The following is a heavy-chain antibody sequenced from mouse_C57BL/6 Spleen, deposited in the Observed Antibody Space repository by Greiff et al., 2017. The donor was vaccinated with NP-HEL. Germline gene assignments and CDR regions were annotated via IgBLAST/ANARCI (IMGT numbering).Heavy chain of an antibody. D-gene: IGHD2-1*01. CDR2: IHPNSGST. Sequence: VQLQQPGAELVKPGASVKLSCKASGYTFTSYWMHWVKQRPGQGLEWIGMIHPNSGSTNYNEKVKSKATLTVDKSSSTAYMQLSSLTSEDSAVYYCASIYYGSYEFAYWGQGTLVTVSA. CDR1: GYTFTSYW. V-gene: IGHV1-64*01. J-gene: IGHJ3*01. CDR3: ASIYYGSYEFAY.